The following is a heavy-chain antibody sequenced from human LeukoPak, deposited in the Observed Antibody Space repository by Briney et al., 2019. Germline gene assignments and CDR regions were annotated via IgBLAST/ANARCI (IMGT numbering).Heavy chain of an antibody. Sequence: SGTLSLTCAVSGGSISSSNWWSWVRQPPGQGLEWIGEIYHSGSTNYNPSLKSRVTISVDKSKNQFSLKLSSVTAADTAVYYCARDGGGSLYGMDVWGQGTTVTVSS. V-gene: IGHV4-4*02. D-gene: IGHD2-15*01. CDR2: IYHSGST. CDR1: GGSISSSNW. J-gene: IGHJ6*02. CDR3: ARDGGGSLYGMDV.